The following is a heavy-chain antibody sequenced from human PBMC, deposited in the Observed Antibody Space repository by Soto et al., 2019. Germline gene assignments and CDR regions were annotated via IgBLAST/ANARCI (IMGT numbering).Heavy chain of an antibody. Sequence: ASVKVSCKASGGTFSSYAISWVRQAPGQGLEWMGGIIPIFGTANYAQKFQGRVTITADESTSTAYMELSSLRSEDTAVYYCARVALRFGELLSYYFDYWGQGTLVTVSS. CDR2: IIPIFGTA. J-gene: IGHJ4*02. CDR3: ARVALRFGELLSYYFDY. CDR1: GGTFSSYA. V-gene: IGHV1-69*13. D-gene: IGHD3-10*01.